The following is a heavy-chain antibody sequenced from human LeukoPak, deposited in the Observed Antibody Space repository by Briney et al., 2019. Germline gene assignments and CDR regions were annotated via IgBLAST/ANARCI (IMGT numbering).Heavy chain of an antibody. CDR3: ARDKRGDGYNYPSFDY. D-gene: IGHD5-24*01. Sequence: GGSLRLSCAASGFTVSGNYMTWVRQAPGKGLEWVSVIHSGGDTYYADSVKGRFTISRDNSKNTLYLQMNSLRAEDTAVYYCARDKRGDGYNYPSFDYWGQGTLVTVSS. J-gene: IGHJ4*02. CDR1: GFTVSGNY. CDR2: IHSGGDT. V-gene: IGHV3-53*01.